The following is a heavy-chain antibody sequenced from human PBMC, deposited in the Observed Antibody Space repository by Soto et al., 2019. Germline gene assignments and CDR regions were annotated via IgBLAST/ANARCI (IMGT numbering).Heavy chain of an antibody. D-gene: IGHD2-15*01. CDR2: IYYSGST. CDR1: GGSISSGGYY. Sequence: SETLSLTCTVSGGSISSGGYYWSWIRQHPGKGLEWIGYIYYSGSTYYNPSLKSRVTISVDTSKNQFSLKLSSVTAADTAVYYCARTTIVVVVAATRTDWFDPWGQGTLVTVSS. J-gene: IGHJ5*02. CDR3: ARTTIVVVVAATRTDWFDP. V-gene: IGHV4-31*03.